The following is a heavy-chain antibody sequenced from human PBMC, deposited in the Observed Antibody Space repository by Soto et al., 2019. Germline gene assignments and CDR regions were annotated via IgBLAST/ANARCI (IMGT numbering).Heavy chain of an antibody. CDR2: ISGSGGST. CDR1: GFTFSSYA. CDR3: SRDGGSGSFNWFDP. V-gene: IGHV3-23*01. D-gene: IGHD3-10*01. Sequence: PGGSLRLSCAGSGFTFSSYAMSWVRQAPGKGLEWVSAISGSGGSTDYADSGKGRFTISRDNAKNTLYLQMNRLRAEDRAVYYYSRDGGSGSFNWFDPWGQGTLVTVSS. J-gene: IGHJ5*02.